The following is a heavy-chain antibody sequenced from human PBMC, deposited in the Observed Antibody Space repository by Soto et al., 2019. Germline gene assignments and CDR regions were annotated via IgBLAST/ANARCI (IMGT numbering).Heavy chain of an antibody. Sequence: QVQVVESGGGVVQPGRSLRLSCAASGFIFRSSGMHWVRQAPGKGLEWVAAISHDGSSKSYGDSVKGRLTISRDTSKNTLYLQMDSLSAEDTAVYYCAKDWSTTWSFDYWGQGALVTVSS. CDR2: ISHDGSSK. CDR1: GFIFRSSG. J-gene: IGHJ4*02. CDR3: AKDWSTTWSFDY. D-gene: IGHD2-2*01. V-gene: IGHV3-30*18.